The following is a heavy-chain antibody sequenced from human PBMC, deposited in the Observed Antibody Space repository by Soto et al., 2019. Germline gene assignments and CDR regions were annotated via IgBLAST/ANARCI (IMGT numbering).Heavy chain of an antibody. D-gene: IGHD3-10*01. Sequence: QLQLHMSGSGLVKPSQTLSLTCTVSGASITYGAYSWRWIRQTPGKDLEWIGYINHLETTFYNPSFESRLTLSIGRTKNQFSLHLKSISAADRAVYFCARGGGFDSFDYWCQGILVTVSS. J-gene: IGHJ4*02. V-gene: IGHV4-30-2*01. CDR3: ARGGGFDSFDY. CDR1: GASITYGAYS. CDR2: INHLETT.